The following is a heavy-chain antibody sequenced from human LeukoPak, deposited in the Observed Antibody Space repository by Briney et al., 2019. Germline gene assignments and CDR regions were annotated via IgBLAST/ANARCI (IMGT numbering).Heavy chain of an antibody. CDR1: GFTFSSYW. V-gene: IGHV3-7*05. J-gene: IGHJ4*02. D-gene: IGHD1-7*01. Sequence: PGGSLILSCAASGFTFSSYWMTWVRQAPGKGLEWVATIKKDGSEKYYVDSVRGRFTISRDNARNSLYLQMNSLRAEDTAVYYCAREMGWNYGDYWGQGTLVTVSS. CDR3: AREMGWNYGDY. CDR2: IKKDGSEK.